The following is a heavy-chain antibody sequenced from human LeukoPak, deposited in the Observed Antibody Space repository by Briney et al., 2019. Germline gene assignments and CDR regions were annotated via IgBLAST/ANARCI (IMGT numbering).Heavy chain of an antibody. CDR3: ARGAVSDYYYYTDV. Sequence: PSETLSLTCTISGGSISTYSWAWIRQTAGQGLEWIGRIYSSGTTNYNPSLKSRVSMSLDTSKNQFSLKVNSVTAADTAVYYCARGAVSDYYYYTDVWGKGTTVTVSS. CDR1: GGSISTYS. V-gene: IGHV4-4*07. J-gene: IGHJ6*03. D-gene: IGHD3-16*01. CDR2: IYSSGTT.